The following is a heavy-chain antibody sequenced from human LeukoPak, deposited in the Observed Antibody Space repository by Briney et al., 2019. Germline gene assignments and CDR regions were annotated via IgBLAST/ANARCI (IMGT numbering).Heavy chain of an antibody. Sequence: PGGSLRLSCAASGFTFSSYWMHWVRQAPGKGLVWVSRINSDGSSTSYADSVKGRFTISRDNAKKSLYLQMNSLTAEDTAVYYCATSILWFGESLLGPLDFWGQGTLVTVSS. CDR2: INSDGSST. J-gene: IGHJ4*02. CDR3: ATSILWFGESLLGPLDF. CDR1: GFTFSSYW. D-gene: IGHD3-10*01. V-gene: IGHV3-74*01.